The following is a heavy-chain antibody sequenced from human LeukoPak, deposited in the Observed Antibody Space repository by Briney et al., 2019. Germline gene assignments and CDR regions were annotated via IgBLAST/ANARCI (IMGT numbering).Heavy chain of an antibody. CDR2: IYYSGST. D-gene: IGHD6-19*01. CDR1: GGSISSGGYY. CDR3: ARDWVAVAARYYYYGMDV. V-gene: IGHV4-31*03. Sequence: SQTLSLTCTVSGGSISSGGYYWSWIRQHPGKGLEWIGYIYYSGSTYYNPSLKSRVTISVDTSKNQFSLKLSSVTAADTAVYYCARDWVAVAARYYYYGMDVWGQGTTVTVSS. J-gene: IGHJ6*02.